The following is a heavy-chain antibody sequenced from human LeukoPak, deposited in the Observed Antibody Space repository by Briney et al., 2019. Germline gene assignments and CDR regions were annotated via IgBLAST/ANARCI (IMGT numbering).Heavy chain of an antibody. CDR2: ISADSGNT. Sequence: ASVKVTCKASGYTFTNHGFSWVRQAPGQGLEWMGWISADSGNTNYAQKFQGRATMTTDTSTSTAYMDLRSLKSDDTAVYYCAREERRITFIRGGDYWGQGTLVTVSS. D-gene: IGHD1-20*01. J-gene: IGHJ4*02. CDR1: GYTFTNHG. V-gene: IGHV1-18*01. CDR3: AREERRITFIRGGDY.